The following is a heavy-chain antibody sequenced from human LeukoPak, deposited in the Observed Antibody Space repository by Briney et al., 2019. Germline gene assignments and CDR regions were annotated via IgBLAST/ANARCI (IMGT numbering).Heavy chain of an antibody. J-gene: IGHJ4*02. CDR2: INHSGST. D-gene: IGHD3-10*01. CDR1: GGSFSGYY. Sequence: SETLSLTCAVYGGSFSGYYWSWIRQPPGKGLEWIGEINHSGSTNYNPPLKSRVTISVDTSKNQFSLKLSSVTAADTAVYYCARRSMVRGVIDYWGQGTLVTVSS. V-gene: IGHV4-34*01. CDR3: ARRSMVRGVIDY.